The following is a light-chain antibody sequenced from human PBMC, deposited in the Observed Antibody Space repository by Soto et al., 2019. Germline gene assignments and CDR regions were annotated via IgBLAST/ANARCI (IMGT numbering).Light chain of an antibody. Sequence: EIVLTQSPGTLSLSPGERATLSCRASQSVSSSYLAWYQQKPGQAPRLLIYGASSRATGIPDRFSGSGSGTDFTLTISRLEPEDFAVYYCQQYDSSPVLFGQGTKLEIK. CDR3: QQYDSSPVL. CDR2: GAS. CDR1: QSVSSSY. V-gene: IGKV3-20*01. J-gene: IGKJ2*01.